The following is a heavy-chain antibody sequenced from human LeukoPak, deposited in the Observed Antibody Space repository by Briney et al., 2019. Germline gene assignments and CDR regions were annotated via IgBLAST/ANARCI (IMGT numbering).Heavy chain of an antibody. J-gene: IGHJ6*03. Sequence: SSETLSLTCTVSGYSISSGYYWGWIWQPPGKGLEWVSAISGSGGSTYYADSVKGRFTISRDNSKNTLYLQMNSLRAEDTAVYYCAKDYGGKHYYYYYYMDVWGKGTTVTVSS. CDR1: GYSISSGYY. CDR2: ISGSGGST. D-gene: IGHD4-23*01. CDR3: AKDYGGKHYYYYYYMDV. V-gene: IGHV3-23*01.